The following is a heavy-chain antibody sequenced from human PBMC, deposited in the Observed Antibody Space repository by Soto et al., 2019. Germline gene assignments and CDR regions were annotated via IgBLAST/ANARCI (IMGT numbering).Heavy chain of an antibody. CDR2: IKQDGSEK. CDR3: ARGGAARPGDTRYYYYYGMDV. D-gene: IGHD6-6*01. J-gene: IGHJ6*02. CDR1: GFTFSSYW. V-gene: IGHV3-7*01. Sequence: SCAASGFTFSSYWMSWVRQAPGKGLEWVANIKQDGSEKYYVDSVKGRFTISRDNAKNSLYLQMNSLRAEDTAVYYCARGGAARPGDTRYYYYYGMDVWGQGTTVTVSS.